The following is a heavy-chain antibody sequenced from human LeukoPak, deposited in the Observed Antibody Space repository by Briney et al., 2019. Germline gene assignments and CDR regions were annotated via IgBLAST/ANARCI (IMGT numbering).Heavy chain of an antibody. CDR1: GFTFSNAW. CDR2: MYHSGST. V-gene: IGHV4-38-2*01. D-gene: IGHD3-16*02. Sequence: PGGSLRLSCAASGFTFSNAWMSWVRQAPGKGLEWIGTMYHSGSTYYNPSLKSRVTISVDTSKNQFSLRLSSVTAADTAVYYCARYDVWGSYRAFDYWGQGTLVTVSS. J-gene: IGHJ4*02. CDR3: ARYDVWGSYRAFDY.